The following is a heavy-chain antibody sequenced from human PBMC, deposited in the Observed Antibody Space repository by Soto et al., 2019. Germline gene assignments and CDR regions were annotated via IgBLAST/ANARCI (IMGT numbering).Heavy chain of an antibody. CDR2: ISINGGST. V-gene: IGHV3-64D*06. J-gene: IGHJ5*02. D-gene: IGHD6-25*01. CDR3: VKDPKRHIKSFWFDP. CDR1: GFAFSSYA. Sequence: GGSLRLSCSASGFAFSSYAMHWVRQSPGKGLEYVSAISINGGSTYYADSVKGRFTISRDNSKNTLYLQMSSLRAEDTAVYYCVKDPKRHIKSFWFDPWGKGRLFTVSS.